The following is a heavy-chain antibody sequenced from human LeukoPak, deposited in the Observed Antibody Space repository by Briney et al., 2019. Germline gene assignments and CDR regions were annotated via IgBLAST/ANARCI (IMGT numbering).Heavy chain of an antibody. D-gene: IGHD6-13*01. Sequence: GGSLRLSCAASGFTFSSYGMHWVRQAPGKGLEHVSAIGGSTYYANSVKGRFTISRDNSKNTLYLQMDSLRAEDTAVYYCADYVDAATENTIDYWGQGTLVTVSS. J-gene: IGHJ4*02. V-gene: IGHV3-64*01. CDR3: ADYVDAATENTIDY. CDR1: GFTFSSYG. CDR2: IGGST.